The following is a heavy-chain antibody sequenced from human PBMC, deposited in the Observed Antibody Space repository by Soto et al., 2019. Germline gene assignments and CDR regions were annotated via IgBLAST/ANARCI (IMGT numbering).Heavy chain of an antibody. V-gene: IGHV4-4*07. CDR3: ARDHPPDIAVDGYGGHYYYYHGMDV. CDR2: IYTSGST. D-gene: IGHD6-19*01. Sequence: SETLSLTCTVSGGSISSYYWSWIRQPAGKGLEWIGPIYTSGSTNYNPSLKSRVTMSVDTSKNQFSLKLSSVTAADTAVYYCARDHPPDIAVDGYGGHYYYYHGMDVWGQGTTVTVSS. CDR1: GGSISSYY. J-gene: IGHJ6*02.